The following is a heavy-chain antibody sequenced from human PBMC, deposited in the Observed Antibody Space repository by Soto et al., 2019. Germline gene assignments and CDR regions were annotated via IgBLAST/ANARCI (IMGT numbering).Heavy chain of an antibody. J-gene: IGHJ4*02. V-gene: IGHV3-11*01. CDR2: ISSSGNII. Sequence: QVQLVESGGGLVKTGGSLRIVCEASGFTFSDYYMSWVRQAPGKGLEWVSYISSSGNIIYCADSVKGRFTISRDNAKNSVYLQMNSLRAEDTALYFCAKMSSENYYDPVFSWGQGTLVTVSS. CDR1: GFTFSDYY. CDR3: AKMSSENYYDPVFS. D-gene: IGHD3-22*01.